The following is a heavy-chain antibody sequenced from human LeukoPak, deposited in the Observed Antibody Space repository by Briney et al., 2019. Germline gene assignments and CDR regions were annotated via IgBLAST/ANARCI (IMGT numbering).Heavy chain of an antibody. CDR2: INSDSGFT. V-gene: IGHV1-2*02. CDR1: GYTFTCDY. CDR3: ARNFDMKGFDP. J-gene: IGHJ5*02. D-gene: IGHD3-9*01. Sequence: ASVQFSCQASGYTFTCDYMNWVRPAPGQGLEWMGWINSDSGFTKYAQKFQGRVTMTRDTSITTVYMDLTRLTSDDTAVYYCARNFDMKGFDPWGQGTLVTVSS.